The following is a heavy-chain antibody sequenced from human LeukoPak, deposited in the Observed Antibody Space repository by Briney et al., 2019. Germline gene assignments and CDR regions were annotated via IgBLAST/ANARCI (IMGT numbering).Heavy chain of an antibody. J-gene: IGHJ5*02. Sequence: SETLSLTCTVSGGPISSGDYFWSWIRQHPERGLEWIGYIYNTGNTYCNPSLKSRVTLSVDTSKNQFSLKLTSVTAADTAVYYCARRGGGRWFDPWGQGTLVTVSS. CDR3: ARRGGGRWFDP. CDR1: GGPISSGDYF. V-gene: IGHV4-31*03. D-gene: IGHD3-16*01. CDR2: IYNTGNT.